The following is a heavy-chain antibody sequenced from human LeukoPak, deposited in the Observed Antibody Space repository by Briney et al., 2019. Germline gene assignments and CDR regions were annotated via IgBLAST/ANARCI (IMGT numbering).Heavy chain of an antibody. CDR2: ISYDGSNK. CDR1: GFTFSSYA. Sequence: GGSLRLSCAASGFTFSSYAMHWVGQAPGKGLEWVAVISYDGSNKYYADSVKGRFTISRDNSKNTLYLQMNSLRAEDTAVYYCAREGIAVAGTFHYYGMDVWGQGTTVTVSS. CDR3: AREGIAVAGTFHYYGMDV. J-gene: IGHJ6*02. D-gene: IGHD6-19*01. V-gene: IGHV3-30-3*01.